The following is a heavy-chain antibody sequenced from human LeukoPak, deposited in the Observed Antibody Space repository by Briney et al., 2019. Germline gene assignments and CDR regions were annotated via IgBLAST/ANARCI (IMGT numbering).Heavy chain of an antibody. Sequence: PSETPSLTCTVSGVSISGSTYFWGWIRQPPGKGLEWFGSIFESGSTYYNPSLKSRVTIAVDTSRNQFSLRLTSVTPTDTAVYYCARTGFVGTTDHDAFDIWGQGTLVTVSS. CDR2: IFESGST. J-gene: IGHJ3*02. CDR1: GVSISGSTYF. V-gene: IGHV4-39*01. D-gene: IGHD1-26*01. CDR3: ARTGFVGTTDHDAFDI.